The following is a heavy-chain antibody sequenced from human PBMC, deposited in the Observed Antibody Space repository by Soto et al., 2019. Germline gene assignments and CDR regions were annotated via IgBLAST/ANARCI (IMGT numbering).Heavy chain of an antibody. CDR1: GGYYRSYT. Sequence: QVQVVQSGAEVKKPGSSVKVSCKASGGYYRSYTITWVRQAPGQGLEWMGRVIPILGVVNYAQKFQGKVTVTADKSTSTAYMELSSLRSDDTAVYYCARESVGDYSLLDYWGQGTLVTVSS. D-gene: IGHD4-17*01. CDR2: VIPILGVV. CDR3: ARESVGDYSLLDY. V-gene: IGHV1-69*08. J-gene: IGHJ4*01.